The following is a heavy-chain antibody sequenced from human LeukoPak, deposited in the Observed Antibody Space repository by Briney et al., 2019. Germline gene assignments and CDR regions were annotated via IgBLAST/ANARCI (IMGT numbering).Heavy chain of an antibody. CDR3: AKDSDYYGSGSYYSLPDY. CDR2: ISGNSGSI. J-gene: IGHJ4*02. CDR1: GFTFDDYA. D-gene: IGHD3-10*01. V-gene: IGHV3-9*01. Sequence: GRPLRLSCAASGFTFDDYAMHWVRQAPGKGLGWVSGISGNSGSIGYADSVKGRFTISRDNAKNSLYLQMNSLRAEDTALYYCAKDSDYYGSGSYYSLPDYWGQGTLVTVSS.